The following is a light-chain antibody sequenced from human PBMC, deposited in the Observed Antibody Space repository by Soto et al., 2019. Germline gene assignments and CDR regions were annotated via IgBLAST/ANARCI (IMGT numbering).Light chain of an antibody. Sequence: EIVLTQSPGTLSRSPGERATLSCRASQSVSNNYLAWYQQKPGQAPRLLIYGASNRATGIPDRFSGSGSVTDFTLTISRLEPEDFAVYYCQQYGSSGTFGQGTKVDIK. CDR2: GAS. CDR3: QQYGSSGT. J-gene: IGKJ1*01. V-gene: IGKV3-20*01. CDR1: QSVSNNY.